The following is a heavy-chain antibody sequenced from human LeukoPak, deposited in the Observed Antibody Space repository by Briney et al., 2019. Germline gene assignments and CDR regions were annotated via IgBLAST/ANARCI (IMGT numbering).Heavy chain of an antibody. V-gene: IGHV3-72*01. CDR1: GFIFSDHY. CDR2: SRNKANGYST. J-gene: IGHJ3*02. Sequence: GGSLRLSCAASGFIFSDHYMDWVRQAPGKGLEWVARSRNKANGYSTVYAAFVQGRFTISRDESQNSLYLQMNSLITEDTAVYFCARGFHSFDIWGQGTMVTVSS. CDR3: ARGFHSFDI.